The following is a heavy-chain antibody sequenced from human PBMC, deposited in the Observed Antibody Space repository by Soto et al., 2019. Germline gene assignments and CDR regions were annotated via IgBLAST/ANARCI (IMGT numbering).Heavy chain of an antibody. CDR2: LIPIFGTA. D-gene: IGHD6-19*01. J-gene: IGHJ5*02. CDR1: GGTFSSYA. Sequence: QVQLVQSGAEVKKPGYSVKVSCKASGGTFSSYAISWVRQAPGQGLEWMGGLIPIFGTANYAQKFQGRVTITPDESKSTAHMERSSLRSEDTAVYYWARGSRGRNVDPWGQGTLVPVSS. V-gene: IGHV1-69*01. CDR3: ARGSRGRNVDP.